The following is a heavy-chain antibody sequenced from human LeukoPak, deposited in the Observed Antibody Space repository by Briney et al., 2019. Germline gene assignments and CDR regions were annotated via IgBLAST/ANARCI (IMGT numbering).Heavy chain of an antibody. D-gene: IGHD1-26*01. CDR3: AKDLWELLTYYYYGMDV. CDR1: GFTFSSYA. Sequence: GGSLRLSCAASGFTFSSYAMSWVRQAPGRGLEWVAVISYDGSNKYYADSVKGRFTISRDNSKNTLYLQMNSLRAEDTAVYYCAKDLWELLTYYYYGMDVWGQGTTVTVSS. J-gene: IGHJ6*02. CDR2: ISYDGSNK. V-gene: IGHV3-30*18.